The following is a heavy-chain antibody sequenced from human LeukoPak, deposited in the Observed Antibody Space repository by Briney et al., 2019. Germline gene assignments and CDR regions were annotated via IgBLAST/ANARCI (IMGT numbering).Heavy chain of an antibody. Sequence: GASVKVSCKASGYTFTSYGISWVRQAPGQGLEWMGWISAYNGNTNYAQKLRGRVTMTTDTSTSTAYMELRSLRSDDTAVYYCARVHYYDSSGYPMPIDYWGQGTLVTVSS. CDR2: ISAYNGNT. D-gene: IGHD3-22*01. CDR3: ARVHYYDSSGYPMPIDY. CDR1: GYTFTSYG. V-gene: IGHV1-18*01. J-gene: IGHJ4*02.